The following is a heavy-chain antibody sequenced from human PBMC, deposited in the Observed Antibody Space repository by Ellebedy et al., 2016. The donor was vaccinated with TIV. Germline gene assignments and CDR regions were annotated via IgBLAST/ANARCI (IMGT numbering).Heavy chain of an antibody. D-gene: IGHD5-12*01. CDR2: ISSSSSYI. J-gene: IGHJ6*02. CDR1: GFTFSSYS. CDR3: ARDAVSGYVLQTYYYYYYGMDV. V-gene: IGHV3-21*01. Sequence: GESLKISCAASGFTFSSYSMNWVRQAPGKGLEWVSSISSSSSYIYYADSVKGRFTISRDNAKNSLYLQMNSLRAEDTAVYYCARDAVSGYVLQTYYYYYYGMDVWGQGTTVTVSS.